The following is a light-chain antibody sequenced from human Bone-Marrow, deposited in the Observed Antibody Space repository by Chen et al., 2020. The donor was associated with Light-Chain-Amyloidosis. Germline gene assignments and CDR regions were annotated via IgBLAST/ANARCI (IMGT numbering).Light chain of an antibody. V-gene: IGLV3-25*03. CDR2: IDT. CDR1: DLPTKY. CDR3: QSADSSGTYEVI. Sequence: SYELTQPHSVSVTPGQTARITCSGDDLPTKYAYWYQQKPGKAPVLVIHIDTERPSGISERFSGSSSGTTATLTISGVQAEDEADYHCQSADSSGTYEVIFGGGTKLTVL. J-gene: IGLJ2*01.